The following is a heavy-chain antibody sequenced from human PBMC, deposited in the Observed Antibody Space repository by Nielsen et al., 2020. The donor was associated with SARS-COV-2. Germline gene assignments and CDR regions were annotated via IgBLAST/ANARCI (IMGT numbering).Heavy chain of an antibody. D-gene: IGHD3-9*01. J-gene: IGHJ6*02. CDR1: GYSFTSYW. Sequence: GESLKISCKGSGYSFTSYWIGWVRQMPGKGLEWMGIIYPGDSDTRYSPSFQGQVTISADKSISTAYLQWSSLKASGTAMYYCASGYYDILTGLDYYYGMDVWGQGTTVTVSS. CDR3: ASGYYDILTGLDYYYGMDV. V-gene: IGHV5-51*01. CDR2: IYPGDSDT.